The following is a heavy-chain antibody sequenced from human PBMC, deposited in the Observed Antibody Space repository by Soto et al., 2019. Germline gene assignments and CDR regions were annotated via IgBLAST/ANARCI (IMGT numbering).Heavy chain of an antibody. CDR1: GFTFSSYS. D-gene: IGHD3-22*01. V-gene: IGHV3-48*02. Sequence: SGGSLRLSCAASGFTFSSYSMNWVRQAPGKGLEWVSYISSSSSTIYYADSVKGRFTISRDNAKNSLYLQMNSLRDEDTAVYYCASPRRDYYDSSGYYYRRHGMDVWGQGTTVTVSS. CDR3: ASPRRDYYDSSGYYYRRHGMDV. CDR2: ISSSSSTI. J-gene: IGHJ6*02.